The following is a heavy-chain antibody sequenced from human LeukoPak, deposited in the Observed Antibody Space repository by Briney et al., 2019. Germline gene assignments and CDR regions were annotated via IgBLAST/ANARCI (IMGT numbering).Heavy chain of an antibody. CDR3: ARRGGSGSYYNGYFDY. CDR2: ISYDGSNK. Sequence: GGSLRLSCAASGFTFSSYAMHWVRQAPGKGLEWVAVISYDGSNKYYADSVKGRFTISRDNSKNTLYLQMNSLRAEDTAVYYCARRGGSGSYYNGYFDYWGQGTLVTVSS. CDR1: GFTFSSYA. D-gene: IGHD3-10*01. V-gene: IGHV3-30*04. J-gene: IGHJ4*02.